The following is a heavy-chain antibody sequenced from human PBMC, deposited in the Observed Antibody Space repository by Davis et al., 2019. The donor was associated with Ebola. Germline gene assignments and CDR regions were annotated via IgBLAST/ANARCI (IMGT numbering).Heavy chain of an antibody. CDR3: ARGAIAPPDY. V-gene: IGHV1-18*01. CDR1: GYTFVNYG. Sequence: ASVKVSCKASGYTFVNYGVTWVRQAPGQGLEWMGWMSTSNSYTDYGQRFQGRITMTSDTSTSTAYMELRSLRSDDTAVYYCARGAIAPPDYWGQGTLVTVSS. D-gene: IGHD6-6*01. CDR2: MSTSNSYT. J-gene: IGHJ4*02.